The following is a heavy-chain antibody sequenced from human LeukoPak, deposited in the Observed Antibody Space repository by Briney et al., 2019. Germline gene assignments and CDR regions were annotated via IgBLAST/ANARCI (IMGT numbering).Heavy chain of an antibody. CDR2: IYYSGST. D-gene: IGHD2/OR15-2a*01. CDR1: GGSISSHY. Sequence: SETLSLTCTVSGGSISSHYWSWIRQPPGRGLEWIGYIYYSGSTNSNPSLKSRVTISVDTSKNQCSLKLSSVTAADTAVYYCALSTNYYYYYYYMDVWGKGTTVTVSS. CDR3: ALSTNYYYYYYYMDV. J-gene: IGHJ6*03. V-gene: IGHV4-59*11.